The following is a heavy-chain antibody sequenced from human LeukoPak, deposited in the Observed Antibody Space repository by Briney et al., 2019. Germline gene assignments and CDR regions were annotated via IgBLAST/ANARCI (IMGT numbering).Heavy chain of an antibody. CDR2: ISGSGDST. D-gene: IGHD4-17*01. J-gene: IGHJ6*02. CDR3: AKDPGDYGRYYYYYYGMDV. Sequence: PGGSLRLSCAAPGFTFSTYGMSWVRQAPGKGLEWVSGISGSGDSTYYADSVKGRFTISRDNSKNTLYLQMNSLRAEDTAVYYCAKDPGDYGRYYYYYYGMDVWGQGTTVTVSS. CDR1: GFTFSTYG. V-gene: IGHV3-23*01.